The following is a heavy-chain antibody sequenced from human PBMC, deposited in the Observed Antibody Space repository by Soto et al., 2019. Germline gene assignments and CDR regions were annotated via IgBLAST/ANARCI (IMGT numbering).Heavy chain of an antibody. CDR2: IYPGDSDT. Sequence: PGESLKISCKGSGYSFTSYWIGWVRQMPGKGLEWMGIIYPGDSDTRYSPSFQGQVTISADKSISTAYLQWSSLKASDTAMYYCARFARLGNFGWRAPDYFDYWGQGTLVTVSS. CDR3: ARFARLGNFGWRAPDYFDY. CDR1: GYSFTSYW. V-gene: IGHV5-51*01. D-gene: IGHD6-19*01. J-gene: IGHJ4*02.